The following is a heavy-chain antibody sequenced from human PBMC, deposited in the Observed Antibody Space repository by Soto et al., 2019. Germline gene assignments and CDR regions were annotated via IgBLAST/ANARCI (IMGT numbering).Heavy chain of an antibody. CDR3: ATAEVDY. Sequence: GGSLRLSXAVAGYTFGNHWMHWVRQAPGKGLEWVSRMNSDGSTTNYADSVKGRFTVSRDNAKNTLYLQMNSLRVEDTAVYYCATAEVDYWGPGTLVTVSS. J-gene: IGHJ4*02. V-gene: IGHV3-74*01. CDR2: MNSDGSTT. CDR1: GYTFGNHW.